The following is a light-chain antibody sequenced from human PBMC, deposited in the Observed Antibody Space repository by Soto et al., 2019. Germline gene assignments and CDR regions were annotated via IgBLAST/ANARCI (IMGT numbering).Light chain of an antibody. Sequence: DIQMTQSPSSLSASVGDRVTITCRASQTISSHLNWYQQKPGKAPKPLIYAASSLQSGVPSRFSGSGSGTDFTLTISSLQPEDFATYYCQQSYSAPPTFGQGTKVEVK. CDR3: QQSYSAPPT. J-gene: IGKJ1*01. CDR2: AAS. CDR1: QTISSH. V-gene: IGKV1-39*01.